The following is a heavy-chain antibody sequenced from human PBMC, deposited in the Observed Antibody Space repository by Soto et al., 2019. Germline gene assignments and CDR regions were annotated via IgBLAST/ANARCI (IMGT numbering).Heavy chain of an antibody. J-gene: IGHJ6*02. Sequence: QVQLVQSGTELKKPGSSVNVSCKTSGGSFTSFALSWVRQAPGQGPEWMGWIIPMFGMTKYAQRFQGRVTFTSDESASTAYMVLSCLRSDDTAVYYCATTSHNDYSIPGPIHYYGMDVWGQGTTVSVSS. V-gene: IGHV1-69*05. CDR2: IIPMFGMT. CDR1: GGSFTSFA. D-gene: IGHD4-4*01. CDR3: ATTSHNDYSIPGPIHYYGMDV.